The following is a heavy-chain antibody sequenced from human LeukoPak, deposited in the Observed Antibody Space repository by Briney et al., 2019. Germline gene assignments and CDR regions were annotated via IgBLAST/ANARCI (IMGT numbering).Heavy chain of an antibody. CDR2: IYYSGST. J-gene: IGHJ4*02. D-gene: IGHD6-19*01. Sequence: SETLSLTCTVSGGSISSYYWSWIRQPPGKGLEWIGYIYYSGSTNYNPSLKSRVTISLDTSKNQFSLRLSSVTAADTAVYYCAKGGSSDWMDGNFDYWGQGTLVTVSS. V-gene: IGHV4-59*01. CDR3: AKGGSSDWMDGNFDY. CDR1: GGSISSYY.